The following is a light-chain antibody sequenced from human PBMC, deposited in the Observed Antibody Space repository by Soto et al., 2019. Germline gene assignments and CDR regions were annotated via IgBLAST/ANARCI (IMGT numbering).Light chain of an antibody. J-gene: IGKJ4*01. CDR1: QSIGSE. CDR3: LQYDNYPLT. Sequence: DIQMTQSPSTLSASIGDRVTITCRASQSIGSELAWYPQKPGKAPKLLIYKASSLESGVPSTFSGSGSGTEFSLTVSSLQPDDFATYYCLQYDNYPLTFGGGTKVDI. CDR2: KAS. V-gene: IGKV1-5*03.